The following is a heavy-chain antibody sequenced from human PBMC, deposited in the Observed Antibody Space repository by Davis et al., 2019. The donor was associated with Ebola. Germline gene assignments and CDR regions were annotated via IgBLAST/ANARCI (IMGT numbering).Heavy chain of an antibody. Sequence: GGSLRLSCKGSGYSFTTYWIGWVRQMPGKGLEWMGIIYPGDSDTTYSPSFQGQITISADRSISTAYLQWSSLKASDTAIYYCALLPYRSSWNDGFDFWGQGTMVTVSS. D-gene: IGHD6-19*01. V-gene: IGHV5-51*01. CDR3: ALLPYRSSWNDGFDF. CDR2: IYPGDSDT. CDR1: GYSFTTYW. J-gene: IGHJ3*01.